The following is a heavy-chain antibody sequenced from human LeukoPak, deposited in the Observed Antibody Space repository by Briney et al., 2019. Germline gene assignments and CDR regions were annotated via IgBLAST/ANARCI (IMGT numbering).Heavy chain of an antibody. Sequence: GGSLGLSCAASGFTFSSYAMTWVRQAPGKGLEWVSAISGSGGSTYYADSVKGRFTISRDNSKNTLYLQMNSLRAEDTAVYYCAKREGYYDILTGYYFDYWGQGTLVTVSS. CDR2: ISGSGGST. CDR1: GFTFSSYA. CDR3: AKREGYYDILTGYYFDY. V-gene: IGHV3-23*01. D-gene: IGHD3-9*01. J-gene: IGHJ4*02.